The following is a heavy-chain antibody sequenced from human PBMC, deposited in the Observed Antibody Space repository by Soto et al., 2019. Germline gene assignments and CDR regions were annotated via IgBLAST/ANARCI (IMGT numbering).Heavy chain of an antibody. D-gene: IGHD2-8*02. CDR1: GYSFTGYY. CDR3: ARGDYGTGGYPFPYFDY. CDR2: INPDSGAT. Sequence: HEHLVQSGAEVKRPGASLKVSCKASGYSFTGYYIHWVRQAPGQGLEWMGWINPDSGATNYAQNFQGRVTLTSDPSISTAYMDLTSLTSDDTAVYYCARGDYGTGGYPFPYFDYWGQGTLVIVSS. J-gene: IGHJ4*02. V-gene: IGHV1-2*02.